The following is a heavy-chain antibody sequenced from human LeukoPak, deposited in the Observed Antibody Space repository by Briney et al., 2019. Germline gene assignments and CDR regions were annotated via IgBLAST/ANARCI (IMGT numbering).Heavy chain of an antibody. CDR1: GFTFSDYY. V-gene: IGHV3-66*01. CDR3: ARKVAGHFDY. J-gene: IGHJ4*02. D-gene: IGHD6-19*01. Sequence: GGSLRLSCAVSGFTFSDYYMSWIRQAPGKGLEWVSVIYSGGSTYYADSVKGRFTISRDNSKNTLYLQMNSLRAEDTAVYYCARKVAGHFDYWSQGTLVTVSS. CDR2: IYSGGST.